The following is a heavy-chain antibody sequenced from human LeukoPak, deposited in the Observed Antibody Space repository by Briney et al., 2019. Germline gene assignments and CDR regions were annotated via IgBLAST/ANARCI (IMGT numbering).Heavy chain of an antibody. D-gene: IGHD3-10*01. J-gene: IGHJ4*02. CDR2: ISGSGGGT. CDR1: GFTFSSYA. Sequence: GGSLRLSCAASGFTFSSYAMSWVRQAPGKGLEWVSAISGSGGGTYYADSVKGRFTISRDNSKNTLYLQMNSLRAEDTAVYYCAKATQTASFKAYYYGSGTENYFDYWGQGTLVTVSS. CDR3: AKATQTASFKAYYYGSGTENYFDY. V-gene: IGHV3-23*01.